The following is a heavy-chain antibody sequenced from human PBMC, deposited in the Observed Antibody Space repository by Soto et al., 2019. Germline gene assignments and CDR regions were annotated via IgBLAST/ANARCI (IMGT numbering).Heavy chain of an antibody. CDR1: GYTFTGYY. D-gene: IGHD6-13*01. CDR2: INPNSGGT. Sequence: GASMKGSCKASGYTFTGYYMHWVRQAPGPGLEWMGGINPNSGGTNYAPKFQGWVTMTRDTSISPAYMELSRLRSDDTAVYYCARDAGEQQLVLNFDYWGQGTLVTVSS. CDR3: ARDAGEQQLVLNFDY. V-gene: IGHV1-2*04. J-gene: IGHJ4*02.